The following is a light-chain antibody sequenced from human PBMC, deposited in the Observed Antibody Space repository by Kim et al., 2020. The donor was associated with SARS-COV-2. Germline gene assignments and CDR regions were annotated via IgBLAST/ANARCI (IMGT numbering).Light chain of an antibody. V-gene: IGKV1-39*01. CDR2: GAS. CDR1: QSVSSF. J-gene: IGKJ2*01. CDR3: QQSYTLPRS. Sequence: SAFVEDRVTISCRASQSVSSFFNWYQQKPGKAPNLLISGASTLRIGVPSRFTGGGSGTDFTLTISGLQPDDLATYYCQQSYTLPRSFGQGTKLEI.